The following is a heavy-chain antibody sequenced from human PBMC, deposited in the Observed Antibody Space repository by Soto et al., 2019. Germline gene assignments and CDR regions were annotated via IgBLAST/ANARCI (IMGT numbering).Heavy chain of an antibody. Sequence: SETLSLTCTVSGGSISSSSYYWGWIRQPPGKGLEWIGSIYYSGSTYYNPSLKSRVTISVDTSKNQFSLKLSSVTAADTAVYYCARHDSMTTVTLNWFDPWGQGTLVT. CDR3: ARHDSMTTVTLNWFDP. D-gene: IGHD4-17*01. V-gene: IGHV4-39*01. J-gene: IGHJ5*02. CDR2: IYYSGST. CDR1: GGSISSSSYY.